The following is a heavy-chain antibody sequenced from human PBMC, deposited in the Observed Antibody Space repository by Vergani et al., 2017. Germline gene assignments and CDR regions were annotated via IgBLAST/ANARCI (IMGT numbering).Heavy chain of an antibody. Sequence: RLVQSGGGLAHPGGSLRLSCAASGLPVSGFAFNTYAMIWVRQAPGKGLEWVSFVSTGTKSQSYAESVKGRFTISRDSAKNSLYLQMDSLRAEDTAVYYCAXEYSSTSGRAFDFWGQGTKVTVSS. D-gene: IGHD2-2*01. CDR2: VSTGTKSQ. J-gene: IGHJ3*01. CDR3: AXEYSSTSGRAFDF. CDR1: GLPVSGFAFNTYA. V-gene: IGHV3-48*01.